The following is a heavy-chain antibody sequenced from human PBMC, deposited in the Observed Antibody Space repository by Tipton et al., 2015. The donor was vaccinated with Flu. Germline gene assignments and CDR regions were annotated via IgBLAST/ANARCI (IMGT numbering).Heavy chain of an antibody. CDR2: IKQDGSVK. CDR1: GFTLSTYW. D-gene: IGHD3-10*01. V-gene: IGHV3-7*01. CDR3: ARAVGGSGSY. Sequence: GSLRLSCAASGFTLSTYWMTWVRQAPGKGLEWVANIKQDGSVKYYVDSVKGRFTISRDNAKNSLYLQMNSLRGDDSAVYYCARAVGGSGSYWGQGTLVTVSS. J-gene: IGHJ4*02.